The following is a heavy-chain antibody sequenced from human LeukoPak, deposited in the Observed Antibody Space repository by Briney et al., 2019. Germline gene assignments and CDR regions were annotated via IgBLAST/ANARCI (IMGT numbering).Heavy chain of an antibody. CDR2: VYGGGST. J-gene: IGHJ4*02. D-gene: IGHD3-22*01. CDR1: GFTVSSNY. V-gene: IGHV3-53*01. CDR3: TADTFESSGYSCDY. Sequence: PGGSLRLSCAASGFTVSSNYMSWVRQAPGKGLEWVSVVYGGGSTNYADSVKGRFTISRDNSKNTLYLQMNSLKTEDTAVYYCTADTFESSGYSCDYWGQGTLVTVSS.